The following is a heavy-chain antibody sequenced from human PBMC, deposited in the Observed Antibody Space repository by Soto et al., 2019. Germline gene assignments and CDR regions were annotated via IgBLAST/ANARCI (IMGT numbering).Heavy chain of an antibody. Sequence: GTLSLTCAVSGGSISSSNWWSWVRQPPGKGLEWIGEIYHSGSTNYNPSLKSRVTISVDKSKNQFSLKLSSVTAADTAVYYCARVGYYGSGSLRWFDPWGQGTLVTVSS. V-gene: IGHV4-4*02. J-gene: IGHJ5*02. D-gene: IGHD3-10*01. CDR1: GGSISSSNW. CDR2: IYHSGST. CDR3: ARVGYYGSGSLRWFDP.